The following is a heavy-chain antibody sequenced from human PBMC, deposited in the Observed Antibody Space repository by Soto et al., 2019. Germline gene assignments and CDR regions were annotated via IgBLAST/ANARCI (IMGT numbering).Heavy chain of an antibody. CDR2: IVPNVGTV. Sequence: LVKVSCKSSGGTFSSFINYPINWVRQAPGQGLEWMGGIVPNVGTVNYAQKFRGKVTITADKSTGTAYMELSSLRSEDTALYYCARRDTSGFLRYFDNWGQGTQVTVSS. CDR3: ARRDTSGFLRYFDN. D-gene: IGHD3-3*01. J-gene: IGHJ4*02. CDR1: GGTFSSFINYP. V-gene: IGHV1-69*06.